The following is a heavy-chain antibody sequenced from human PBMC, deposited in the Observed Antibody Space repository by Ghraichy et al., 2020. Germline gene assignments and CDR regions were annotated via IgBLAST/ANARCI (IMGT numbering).Heavy chain of an antibody. D-gene: IGHD3-10*01. CDR3: ARDHGSGSHIDY. J-gene: IGHJ4*02. V-gene: IGHV3-30*04. CDR1: GFTFSSYA. CDR2: ISYDGSNK. Sequence: GGSLRLSCAASGFTFSSYAMHWVRQAPGKGLEWVAVISYDGSNKYYADFVKGRFTISRDNSKNTLYLQMNSLRAEDTAVYYCARDHGSGSHIDYWGQGTLVTVSS.